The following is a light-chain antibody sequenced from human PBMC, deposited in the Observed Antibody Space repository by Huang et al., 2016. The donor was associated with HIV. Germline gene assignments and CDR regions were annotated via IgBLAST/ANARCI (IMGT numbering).Light chain of an antibody. J-gene: IGKJ3*01. V-gene: IGKV3-15*01. CDR3: QQYDTPPTT. CDR1: QNVGTS. Sequence: DTVMTQSPATLSVSPGECVTLSCRASQNVGTSSAWYQQKPGQAPRLLIFRASNRANGVPPRVSGSRSGTEFTLTINSLQSADFGVYYCQQYDTPPTTFGPGTTVDIK. CDR2: RAS.